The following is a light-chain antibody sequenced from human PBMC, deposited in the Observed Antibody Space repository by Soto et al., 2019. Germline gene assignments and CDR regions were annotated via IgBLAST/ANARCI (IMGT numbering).Light chain of an antibody. V-gene: IGLV2-11*01. CDR2: DVS. CDR3: CSYAGSPWV. J-gene: IGLJ3*02. CDR1: SSDVGGYDY. Sequence: QSALTQPRSVSGSPGQSVTISCTGTSSDVGGYDYVSWYQQHPVKAPKLIIYDVSKRPSGVPDRFSGSKSGNTASLTISGLQPEDEANYYCCSYAGSPWVFGGGTQLTVL.